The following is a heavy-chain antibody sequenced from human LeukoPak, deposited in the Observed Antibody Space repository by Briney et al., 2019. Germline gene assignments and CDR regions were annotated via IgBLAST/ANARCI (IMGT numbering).Heavy chain of an antibody. CDR3: AGEDNSSGYRPFDI. D-gene: IGHD3-22*01. Sequence: RASVKVSCKASGYTFTGYYMHWVRQAPGQGLEWMGRINPNSGGTNYAQKFQGRVTMTRDMSMSTAYMELSRLRSDDTAVYYCAGEDNSSGYRPFDIWGQGTMVTVPS. V-gene: IGHV1-2*06. J-gene: IGHJ3*02. CDR1: GYTFTGYY. CDR2: INPNSGGT.